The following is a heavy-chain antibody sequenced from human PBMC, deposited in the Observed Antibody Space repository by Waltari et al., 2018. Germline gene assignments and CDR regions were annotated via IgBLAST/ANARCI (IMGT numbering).Heavy chain of an antibody. CDR1: GFPFSSYS. CDR2: ISSSSSTI. V-gene: IGHV3-48*04. J-gene: IGHJ6*03. Sequence: EVQLVESGGGLVQPGGSLRLPCAASGFPFSSYSVNWVRQAPGKGLVWVSYISSSSSTIYYADSVKGRFTISRDNAKNSLYLQMNSLRAEDTAVYYCARVEYYYYYMDVWGKGTTVTISS. D-gene: IGHD1-1*01. CDR3: ARVEYYYYYMDV.